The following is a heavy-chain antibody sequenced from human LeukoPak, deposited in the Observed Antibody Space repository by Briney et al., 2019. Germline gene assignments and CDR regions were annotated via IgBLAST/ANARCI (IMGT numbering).Heavy chain of an antibody. CDR1: GYSISSGNY. D-gene: IGHD2-2*01. J-gene: IGHJ4*02. V-gene: IGHV4-38-2*01. CDR2: IYHSGST. CDR3: ARQGYCSSTSCYGPHNFDY. Sequence: PSETLSLTCAVSGYSISSGNYWGWIRQPPGKGLEWIGSIYHSGSTYYNPSLKSRVTISVDTSKNQFSLKLSSVTAADTAVYYCARQGYCSSTSCYGPHNFDYWGQGTLVTVSS.